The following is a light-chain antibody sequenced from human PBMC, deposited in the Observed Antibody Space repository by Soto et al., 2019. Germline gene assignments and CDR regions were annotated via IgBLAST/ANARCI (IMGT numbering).Light chain of an antibody. V-gene: IGKV3D-20*01. J-gene: IGKJ1*01. CDR2: DAS. CDR1: QSVRSN. CDR3: QQYGISLKT. Sequence: ELVMTRSPAPLALSQGTRATLSCGACQSVRSNLAWYQQKPGQAPRLLIYDASTRATGIPDRFSGSGSGTDFPLTITRLEPEDFAVYYCQQYGISLKTYGQRTNADIK.